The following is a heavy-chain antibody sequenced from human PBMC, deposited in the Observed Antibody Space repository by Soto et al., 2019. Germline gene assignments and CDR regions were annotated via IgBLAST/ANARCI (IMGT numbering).Heavy chain of an antibody. J-gene: IGHJ3*02. D-gene: IGHD4-17*01. CDR1: GFTFSSYA. CDR2: ISGSGGST. V-gene: IGHV3-23*01. CDR3: AKDAPTHFDYGDYNADAFDI. Sequence: EVQLLESGGGLVQPGGSLRLSCAASGFTFSSYAMSWVRQAPGKGLEWVSAISGSGGSTYYADSVKGRFTISRDNSKNTLYLQMNSLRAEDTAVYYCAKDAPTHFDYGDYNADAFDIWGQGTMVTVSS.